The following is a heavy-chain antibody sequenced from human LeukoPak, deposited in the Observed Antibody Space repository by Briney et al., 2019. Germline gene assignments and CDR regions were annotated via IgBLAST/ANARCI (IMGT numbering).Heavy chain of an antibody. V-gene: IGHV1-69*13. CDR3: ARDIENHSPSGAYFDS. D-gene: IGHD3-10*01. CDR2: IIPIFGTA. J-gene: IGHJ4*02. Sequence: GASVKVSCKASGYTFTGYYMHWVRQAPEQGLEWMGEIIPIFGTANYALKFQGRVTITADESTSTAYMELSSLRSADTAVYYCARDIENHSPSGAYFDSWGQGTLVTVSS. CDR1: GYTFTGYY.